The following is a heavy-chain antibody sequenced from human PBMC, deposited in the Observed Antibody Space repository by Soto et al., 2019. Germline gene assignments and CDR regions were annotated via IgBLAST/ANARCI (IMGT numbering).Heavy chain of an antibody. J-gene: IGHJ6*02. Sequence: EVQLVESGGGLVKPGGSLRLSCAASGFTFSSYTMNWVRQAPGKGLEWVSSISLSSTDIYYADSVKGRFTISRDNANNSLYLQMNNLSAEDTAIYFCARDRGGLDPRRGRHYYYYGLAVWGQGTTVTVSS. CDR3: ARDRGGLDPRRGRHYYYYGLAV. V-gene: IGHV3-21*01. CDR1: GFTFSSYT. CDR2: ISLSSTDI. D-gene: IGHD3-16*01.